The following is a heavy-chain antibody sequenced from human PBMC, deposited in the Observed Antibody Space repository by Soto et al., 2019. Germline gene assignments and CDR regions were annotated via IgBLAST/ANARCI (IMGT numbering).Heavy chain of an antibody. V-gene: IGHV3-7*05. CDR3: ARDSWLEYNGDPSHTVFDY. CDR2: IKQNGSEK. Sequence: GGSLRLSCAASGFTFSSYWMSWVRQAPGKGLEWVANIKQNGSEKYYVDSGKGRFTISRDNAKNSLYLQMNSLRAEDTAVYYCARDSWLEYNGDPSHTVFDYWGQGTLVTVSS. J-gene: IGHJ4*02. D-gene: IGHD4-17*01. CDR1: GFTFSSYW.